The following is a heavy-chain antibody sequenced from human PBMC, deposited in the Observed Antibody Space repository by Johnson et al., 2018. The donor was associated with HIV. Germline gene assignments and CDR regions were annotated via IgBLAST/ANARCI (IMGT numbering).Heavy chain of an antibody. CDR2: ITCNGGST. Sequence: VQVVESGGGVVRPGGSLRLSCAASGFTFDDFGMSWVRQAPGKGLEWVPGITCNGGSTGYADSVKGRFTISRDNSKNTLYLQMNSLRAEDTAVYYCATPRGGYPHAFDIWGQGTMVTVSS. CDR3: ATPRGGYPHAFDI. V-gene: IGHV3-20*04. J-gene: IGHJ3*02. D-gene: IGHD3-16*01. CDR1: GFTFDDFG.